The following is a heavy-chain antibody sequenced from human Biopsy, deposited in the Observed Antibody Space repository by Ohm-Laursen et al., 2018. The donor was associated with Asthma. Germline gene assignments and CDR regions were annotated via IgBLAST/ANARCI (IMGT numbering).Heavy chain of an antibody. CDR3: AKFRVAVAAVFHY. Sequence: GSLRLSCAATGFTFSSYAMSWVRQAPGKGLEWVSAISGSGGSTYYADSVKGRFTISRDNSKNTLFLQMNSLRAEDTAVYYCAKFRVAVAAVFHYWGQGTLVTVSS. CDR1: GFTFSSYA. J-gene: IGHJ4*02. V-gene: IGHV3-23*01. D-gene: IGHD6-19*01. CDR2: ISGSGGST.